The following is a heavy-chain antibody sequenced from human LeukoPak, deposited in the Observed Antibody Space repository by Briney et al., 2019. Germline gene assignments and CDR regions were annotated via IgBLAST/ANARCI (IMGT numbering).Heavy chain of an antibody. Sequence: SVKVSCKASGGTFSSYAISWVRQAPGQGLEWVGRIIPIFGTANYAQKFQGRVTITTDESTSTAYMELSSLRSEDTAVYYCARENYDFWSGPLDYWGQGTLVTVSS. D-gene: IGHD3-3*01. J-gene: IGHJ4*02. V-gene: IGHV1-69*05. CDR3: ARENYDFWSGPLDY. CDR1: GGTFSSYA. CDR2: IIPIFGTA.